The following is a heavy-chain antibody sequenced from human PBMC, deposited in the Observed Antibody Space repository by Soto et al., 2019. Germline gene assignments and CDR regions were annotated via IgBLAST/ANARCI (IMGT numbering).Heavy chain of an antibody. CDR3: ARLSPRRGYYYYYYMDV. V-gene: IGHV1-18*01. CDR1: GYTFTSYV. J-gene: IGHJ6*03. Sequence: ASVKVSCKASGYTFTSYVISWVRHAPGQGLEWMGWISAYNGNTNYAQKLQGRVTMTTDTSTSTAYMELRSLRSDDTAVYYCARLSPRRGYYYYYYMDVWGKGTTVTVSS. CDR2: ISAYNGNT. D-gene: IGHD3-10*01.